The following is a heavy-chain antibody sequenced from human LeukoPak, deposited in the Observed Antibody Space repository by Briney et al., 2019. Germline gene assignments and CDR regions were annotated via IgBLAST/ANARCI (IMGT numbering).Heavy chain of an antibody. Sequence: ASVKVSCKVSGYTLTELSMHWVRQAPGKGLEWMGGFDPEDGETIYAQKFQGRVTMTEDTSTDTAYMELSSLRSEDTAVYYCATARLATHYYGMDVWGQGTTVTVSS. J-gene: IGHJ6*02. D-gene: IGHD3-16*01. CDR1: GYTLTELS. V-gene: IGHV1-24*01. CDR2: FDPEDGET. CDR3: ATARLATHYYGMDV.